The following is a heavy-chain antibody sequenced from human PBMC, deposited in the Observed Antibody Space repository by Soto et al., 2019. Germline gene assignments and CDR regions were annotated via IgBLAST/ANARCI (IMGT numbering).Heavy chain of an antibody. Sequence: EVQLVESGGGLVQPGGSLRLSCAASGFTLSTYWMHWVRQTPGKGLVWVSRINSDGSRTNYADSVKGRFTISRDNAKNTLYLQMNSLRVEDTAVYYCARDLGHGEFSDDWGQGTLVTVSS. D-gene: IGHD3-16*02. CDR3: ARDLGHGEFSDD. V-gene: IGHV3-74*01. J-gene: IGHJ4*02. CDR1: GFTLSTYW. CDR2: INSDGSRT.